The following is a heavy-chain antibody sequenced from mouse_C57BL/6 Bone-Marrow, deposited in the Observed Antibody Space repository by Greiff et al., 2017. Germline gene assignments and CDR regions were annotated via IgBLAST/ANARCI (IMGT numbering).Heavy chain of an antibody. D-gene: IGHD1-1*01. CDR2: ISYDGSN. CDR3: ARDRYDGSSYWYFDV. V-gene: IGHV3-6*01. CDR1: GYSFTSGYY. J-gene: IGHJ1*03. Sequence: EVKVEESGPGLVKPSQSLSLTCSVTGYSFTSGYYWNWIRQSPGNKLEWMGYISYDGSNNYNPSFKNRISITRDTSKNQFFLKLNSVTTEDTATYYCARDRYDGSSYWYFDVWGTGTTVTVSS.